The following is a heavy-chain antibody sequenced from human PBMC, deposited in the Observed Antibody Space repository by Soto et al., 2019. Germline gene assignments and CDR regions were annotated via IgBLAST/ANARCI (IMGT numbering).Heavy chain of an antibody. CDR3: ARDQHRNYYYYGMDV. CDR2: IIPIFGTA. Sequence: SVKVSCKSSGGTFSSYAISWVRQAPGQGLEWMGGIIPIFGTANYAQKFQGRVTITADESTSTAYMELSSLRSEDTAVYYCARDQHRNYYYYGMDVWGQGTTVTVSS. CDR1: GGTFSSYA. D-gene: IGHD2-21*01. V-gene: IGHV1-69*13. J-gene: IGHJ6*02.